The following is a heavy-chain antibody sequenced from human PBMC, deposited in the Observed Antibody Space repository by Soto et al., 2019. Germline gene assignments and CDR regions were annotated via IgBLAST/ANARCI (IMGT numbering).Heavy chain of an antibody. Sequence: PSETLSLTCAFYGGSFSGYYWSWIRQPPGKGLEWIGEINHSGSTNYNPSLKSRVTISVDTSKNQFSLKLSSVTAADTAVYYCARAVPAAIGDYFDYWGQGTLVTVSS. CDR1: GGSFSGYY. D-gene: IGHD2-2*02. CDR2: INHSGST. V-gene: IGHV4-34*01. J-gene: IGHJ4*02. CDR3: ARAVPAAIGDYFDY.